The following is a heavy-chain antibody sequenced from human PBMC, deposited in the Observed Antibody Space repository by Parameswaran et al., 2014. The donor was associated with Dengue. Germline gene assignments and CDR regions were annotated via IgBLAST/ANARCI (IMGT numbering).Heavy chain of an antibody. D-gene: IGHD6-6*01. CDR2: IYYSGST. V-gene: IGHV4-59*01. J-gene: IGHJ6*02. CDR3: ARYIAARPVYYYGMDV. Sequence: ASETLSLTCTVSGGSISSYYWSWIRQPPGKGLEWIGYIYYSGSTNYNPSLKSRVTISVDTSKNQFSLKLSSVTAADTAVYYCARYIAARPVYYYGMDVWGQGTTVTVSS. CDR1: GGSISSYY.